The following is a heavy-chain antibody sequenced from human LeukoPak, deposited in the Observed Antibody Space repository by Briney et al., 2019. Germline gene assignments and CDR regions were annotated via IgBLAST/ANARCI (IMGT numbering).Heavy chain of an antibody. CDR3: ARGDCSSTICYSPMDV. CDR1: GDSISGFH. Sequence: SETRSLTCTVSGDSISGFHWSWIRQPPGKGLGWIGYIYYSGSTNYNPSLKSRVTISVDTSKNQFSLKLTSVTAADTAVYYCARGDCSSTICYSPMDVWGKGTTVTVSS. D-gene: IGHD2-2*01. CDR2: IYYSGST. V-gene: IGHV4-59*01. J-gene: IGHJ6*03.